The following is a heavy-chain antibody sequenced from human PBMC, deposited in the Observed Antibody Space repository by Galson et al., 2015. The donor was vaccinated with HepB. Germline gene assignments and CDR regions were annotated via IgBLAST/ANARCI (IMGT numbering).Heavy chain of an antibody. V-gene: IGHV1-69*13. Sequence: SVKVSCKASGGTFSSYTISWVRQAPGQGLEWMGGIIPIFGTANYAQKFQGRVTITADESTSTAYMELSSLRSEDTAVYYCARGGIAVAGYFDYWGQGTLVTVSS. CDR3: ARGGIAVAGYFDY. CDR2: IIPIFGTA. D-gene: IGHD6-19*01. J-gene: IGHJ4*02. CDR1: GGTFSSYT.